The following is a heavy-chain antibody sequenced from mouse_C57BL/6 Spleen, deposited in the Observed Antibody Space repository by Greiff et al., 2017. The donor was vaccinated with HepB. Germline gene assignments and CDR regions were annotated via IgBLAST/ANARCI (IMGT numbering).Heavy chain of an antibody. CDR2: SRNKANDYTT. Sequence: EVQVVESGGGLVQSGRSLRLSCATSGFTFSDFYMEWVRQAPGKGLEWIAASRNKANDYTTEYSASVKGRFIVSRDTSQSILYLQMNALRAEDTAIYYCARARYDYFDGWGTGTTVTVSS. J-gene: IGHJ1*03. V-gene: IGHV7-1*01. CDR1: GFTFSDFY. D-gene: IGHD2-3*01. CDR3: ARARYDYFDG.